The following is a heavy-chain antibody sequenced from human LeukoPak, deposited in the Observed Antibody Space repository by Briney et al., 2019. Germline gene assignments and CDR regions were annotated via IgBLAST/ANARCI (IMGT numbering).Heavy chain of an antibody. J-gene: IGHJ4*02. V-gene: IGHV3-30-3*01. CDR3: AKCSSTSCCLDY. CDR1: GFTFSSYA. CDR2: ISYDGSNK. Sequence: GGSLRLSCAASGFTFSSYAMHWVRQAPGKGLEWVAVISYDGSNKYYADSVKGRFTISRDNSKNTLYLQMNSLRVEDTAVYYCAKCSSTSCCLDYWGQGTLVTVSS. D-gene: IGHD2-2*01.